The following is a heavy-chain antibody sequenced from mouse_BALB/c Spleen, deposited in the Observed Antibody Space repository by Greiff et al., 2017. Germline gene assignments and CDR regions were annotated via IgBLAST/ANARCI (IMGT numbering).Heavy chain of an antibody. V-gene: IGHV1-20*02. Sequence: VQLQQSGPELVKPGASVKISCKASGYSFTGYFMNWVMKSHGKSLEWIGRINPYNGDTFYNQKFKGKATLTVDKSSSTAHMELRSLASEDSAVYYCARGPLYDWFAYWGQGTLVTVSA. D-gene: IGHD2-3*01. J-gene: IGHJ3*01. CDR2: INPYNGDT. CDR1: GYSFTGYF. CDR3: ARGPLYDWFAY.